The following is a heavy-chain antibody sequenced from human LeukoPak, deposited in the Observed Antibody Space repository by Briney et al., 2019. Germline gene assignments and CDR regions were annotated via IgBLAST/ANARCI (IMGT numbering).Heavy chain of an antibody. CDR1: GYTFTGYY. CDR3: ARVKYYYDSSGYYPFDY. D-gene: IGHD3-22*01. Sequence: ASVRVSCKASGYTFTGYYMHWVRQAPGQGLEWMGRMNPNSGGTNYAQKFQGRVTMTRDTSISTAYMELSRLRSDDTAVYYCARVKYYYDSSGYYPFDYWGQGTLVTVSS. V-gene: IGHV1-2*06. J-gene: IGHJ4*02. CDR2: MNPNSGGT.